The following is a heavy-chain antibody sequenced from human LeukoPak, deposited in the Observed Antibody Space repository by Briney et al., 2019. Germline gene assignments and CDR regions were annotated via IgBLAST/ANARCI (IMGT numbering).Heavy chain of an antibody. J-gene: IGHJ4*02. CDR3: AREDVAVAGTVYY. Sequence: SETLSLTCAVSGGPISSSNWWSWVRQPPGKGLEWIGEIYHSGSTNYNPSLKSRVTISVDKSKNQFSLKLSSVTAADTAVYYCAREDVAVAGTVYYWGQGTLVTVSS. CDR2: IYHSGST. CDR1: GGPISSSNW. D-gene: IGHD6-19*01. V-gene: IGHV4-4*02.